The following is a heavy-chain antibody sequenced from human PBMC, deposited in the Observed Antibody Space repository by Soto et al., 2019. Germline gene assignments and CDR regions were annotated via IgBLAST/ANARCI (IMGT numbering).Heavy chain of an antibody. J-gene: IGHJ6*02. Sequence: QVQLVQSGAEVKEPGSSVKVSCKASGGTFSSYAISWVRQAPGQGLEWMGGIIPIFGTPDYAQKFQGRVTITADESTSTAYMELSSLRSEDTAVYYCARQPTVTPYYYYGMDVWGQGTTVTVSS. CDR1: GGTFSSYA. CDR3: ARQPTVTPYYYYGMDV. D-gene: IGHD4-4*01. V-gene: IGHV1-69*12. CDR2: IIPIFGTP.